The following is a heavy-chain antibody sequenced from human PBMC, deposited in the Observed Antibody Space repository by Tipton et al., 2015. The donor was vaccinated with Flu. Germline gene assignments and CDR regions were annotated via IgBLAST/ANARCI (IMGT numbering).Heavy chain of an antibody. J-gene: IGHJ5*02. D-gene: IGHD5-12*01. CDR3: ARHRYDSGYDS. CDR2: IYYSGST. V-gene: IGHV4-61*05. CDR1: GGSISRSHYS. Sequence: TLSLTCTVSGGSISRSHYSWGWIRQPPGKGLEWIGYIYYSGSTNYNPSLKSRVTISVDTSKNQFSLKLSSVTAADTAVYYCARHRYDSGYDSWGQGTLVTVSS.